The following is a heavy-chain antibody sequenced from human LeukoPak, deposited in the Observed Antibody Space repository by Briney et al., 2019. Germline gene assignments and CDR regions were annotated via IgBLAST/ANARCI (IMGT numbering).Heavy chain of an antibody. CDR3: ARVQGEYSSPSDY. J-gene: IGHJ4*02. CDR1: GGSFSGYY. D-gene: IGHD6-6*01. CDR2: INHSGST. V-gene: IGHV4-34*01. Sequence: SETLSLTCAVYGGSFSGYYWSWIRQPPGKGLEWIGEINHSGSTNYNPSLKSRVTISVDTSKNQFSLKLSSVTAADTAVYYCARVQGEYSSPSDYWGQGTLVTVSS.